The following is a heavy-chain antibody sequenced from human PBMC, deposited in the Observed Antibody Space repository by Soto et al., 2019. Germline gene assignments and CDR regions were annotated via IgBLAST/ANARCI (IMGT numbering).Heavy chain of an antibody. J-gene: IGHJ1*01. D-gene: IGHD6-19*01. V-gene: IGHV3-23*01. Sequence: GGSLRLSCAASGFSFASYAMAWVRQAPGKGLEWVSGISASGDNTYYADSVKGRFTISRDNSKNTLYLQMNSLRAEDTAVYYCAKESPGDLAVAGTEYFQHWGQGTLVTVSS. CDR1: GFSFASYA. CDR3: AKESPGDLAVAGTEYFQH. CDR2: ISASGDNT.